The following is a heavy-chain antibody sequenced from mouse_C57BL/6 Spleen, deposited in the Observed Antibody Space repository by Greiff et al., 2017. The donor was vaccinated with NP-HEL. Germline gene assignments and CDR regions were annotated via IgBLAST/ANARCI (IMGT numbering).Heavy chain of an antibody. Sequence: EVQLQQSGPELVKPGASVKIPCKASGYTFTDYNMDWVKQSHGKSLEWIGDINPNNGGTIYNQKFKGKATLTVDKSSSTAYMELRSLTSEDTAVYYCARGRDDGYYVYAMDYWGQGTSVTVSS. D-gene: IGHD2-3*01. J-gene: IGHJ4*01. CDR3: ARGRDDGYYVYAMDY. V-gene: IGHV1-18*01. CDR2: INPNNGGT. CDR1: GYTFTDYN.